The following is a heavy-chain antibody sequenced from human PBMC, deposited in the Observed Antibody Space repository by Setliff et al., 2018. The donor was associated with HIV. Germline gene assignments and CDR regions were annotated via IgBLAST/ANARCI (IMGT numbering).Heavy chain of an antibody. Sequence: PSETLSLTCTFSGYSISSGYYWGWIRQPPGKGLEWIGSIYHSGSTYYNPSLKSRVTISVDTSKNQFSLKLSSVTAADTAVYYCAREERIAAAGAWGQGTLVTVSS. J-gene: IGHJ5*02. CDR1: GYSISSGYY. V-gene: IGHV4-38-2*02. D-gene: IGHD6-13*01. CDR2: IYHSGST. CDR3: AREERIAAAGA.